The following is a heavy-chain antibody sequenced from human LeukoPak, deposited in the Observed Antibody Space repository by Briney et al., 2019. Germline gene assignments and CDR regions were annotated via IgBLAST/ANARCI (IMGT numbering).Heavy chain of an antibody. J-gene: IGHJ4*02. Sequence: PGGSLRLSCEASGFTFSGYGMHWVRQAPGKGLEWVAFIRYDGSNKYYADSVKGRFTISRDNSKNTLYLQMNSLRAEDTAVYYCAKWDYSNYYFDYWGQGTLVTVSS. CDR3: AKWDYSNYYFDY. V-gene: IGHV3-30*02. CDR2: IRYDGSNK. CDR1: GFTFSGYG. D-gene: IGHD4-11*01.